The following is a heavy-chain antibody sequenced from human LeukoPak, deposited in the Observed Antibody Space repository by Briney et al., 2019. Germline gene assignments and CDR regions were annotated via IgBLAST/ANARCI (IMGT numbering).Heavy chain of an antibody. D-gene: IGHD4-17*01. CDR2: IYYSGST. Sequence: KASETLSLTCTVSGGSISSYYWSWIRQPPGKGLEWIGYIYYSGSTNYNPSLKSRVTISVDTSKNQFSLKLSSVTAADTAVYYCARKSDGDYDNFDYWGQGTLVTVSS. CDR1: GGSISSYY. J-gene: IGHJ4*02. V-gene: IGHV4-59*01. CDR3: ARKSDGDYDNFDY.